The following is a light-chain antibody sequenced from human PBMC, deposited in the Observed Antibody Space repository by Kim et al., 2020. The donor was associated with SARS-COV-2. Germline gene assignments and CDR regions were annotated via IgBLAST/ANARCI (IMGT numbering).Light chain of an antibody. CDR2: QDN. Sequence: SYELTQPPSVSVSPGQTASITCSGDTLGDKYISWYQQKPGQSPVLVIYQDNKRPSGIPERFSGSISGNTATLTISGTHTMDEADYFCQAWDINTADVVFGGGTRLTVL. CDR1: TLGDKY. CDR3: QAWDINTADVV. J-gene: IGLJ2*01. V-gene: IGLV3-1*01.